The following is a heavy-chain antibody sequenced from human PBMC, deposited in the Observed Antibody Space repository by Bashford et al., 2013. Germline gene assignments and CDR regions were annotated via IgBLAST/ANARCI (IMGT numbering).Heavy chain of an antibody. D-gene: IGHD6-6*01. V-gene: IGHV1-18*01. Sequence: ASVKVSCNGFWLHLYQLWYQLGATGPLDKGLSGWDGSALTMVTQTMHSKLQGRVTMTTDTSTSTAYMELSSLRSEDTAVYYCARVSSSSVDAFDIWGQGTMVTVSS. J-gene: IGHJ3*02. CDR1: LHLYQLW. CDR2: SALTMVT. CDR3: ARVSSSSVDAFDI.